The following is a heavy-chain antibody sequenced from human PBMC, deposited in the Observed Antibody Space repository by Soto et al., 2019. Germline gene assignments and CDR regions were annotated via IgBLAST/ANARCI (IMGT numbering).Heavy chain of an antibody. V-gene: IGHV3-23*01. CDR1: GFTFSSYS. J-gene: IGHJ6*02. Sequence: GGSLRLSCAASGFTFSSYSMNWVRQAPGKGLEWVSAISGSGGSTYYADSVKGRFTISRDNSKNTLYLQMNSLRTEDTAVYYRAKRMAAQGLGMEVWGQGTTVTVSS. CDR2: ISGSGGST. CDR3: AKRMAAQGLGMEV. D-gene: IGHD2-8*01.